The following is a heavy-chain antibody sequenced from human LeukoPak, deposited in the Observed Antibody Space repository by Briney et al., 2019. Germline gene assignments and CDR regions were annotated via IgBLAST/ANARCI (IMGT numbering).Heavy chain of an antibody. CDR2: IYYSGST. Sequence: SATLSLTCTVSGGSISSSSYYWGWIRQPPGKGLEWIGSIYYSGSTYYNPSLKSRVTISVDTSKNQFSLKLSSVTAADTAVYYCARLQKDYDFWSGYRNWFDPWGQGTLVTVSS. D-gene: IGHD3-3*01. CDR1: GGSISSSSYY. CDR3: ARLQKDYDFWSGYRNWFDP. J-gene: IGHJ5*02. V-gene: IGHV4-39*01.